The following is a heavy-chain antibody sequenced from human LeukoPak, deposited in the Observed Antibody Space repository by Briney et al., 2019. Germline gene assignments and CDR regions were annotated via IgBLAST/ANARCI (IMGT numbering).Heavy chain of an antibody. CDR3: ARDAGRITMIVVVSYFDY. J-gene: IGHJ4*02. V-gene: IGHV1-18*01. CDR2: ISAYNGNT. Sequence: GASVKVSCKASGYTFTSYGTSWVRQAPGQGLEWMGWISAYNGNTNYAQKLQGRVTMTTDTSTSTAYMELRSLRSDDTAVYYCARDAGRITMIVVVSYFDYWGQGTLVTVSS. D-gene: IGHD3-22*01. CDR1: GYTFTSYG.